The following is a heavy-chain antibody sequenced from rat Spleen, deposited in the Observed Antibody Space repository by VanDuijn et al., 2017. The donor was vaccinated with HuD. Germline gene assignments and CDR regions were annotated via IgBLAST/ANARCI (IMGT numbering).Heavy chain of an antibody. Sequence: EVQLVESGGGLVQPGRSLRLSCAASGFTFSDYGVAWVRQAPTTGLEWVATISYGDSSGHSGTYYRDSVKGRFTISRDNAKSSLYLQMDSLRSGDTATYYCARHRTTEGIVFDYWGQGVMVTVSS. J-gene: IGHJ2*01. V-gene: IGHV5-29*01. CDR3: ARHRTTEGIVFDY. CDR1: GFTFSDYG. CDR2: ISYGDSSGHSGT. D-gene: IGHD1-11*01.